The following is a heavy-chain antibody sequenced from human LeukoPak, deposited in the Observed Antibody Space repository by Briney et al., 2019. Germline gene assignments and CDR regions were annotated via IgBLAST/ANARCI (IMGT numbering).Heavy chain of an antibody. D-gene: IGHD3-16*02. CDR2: MSFDGDND. CDR1: GFTFSSYA. V-gene: IGHV3-30*18. J-gene: IGHJ4*02. Sequence: TGGSLRLSCAASGFTFSSYAMHWVRQAPGKGLEWVAVMSFDGDNDYYADSVRGRFTISRDNSKNTLYLQMNSLRAEDTAVYYCAKDRSDPVDYWGQGTLVTVSS. CDR3: AKDRSDPVDY.